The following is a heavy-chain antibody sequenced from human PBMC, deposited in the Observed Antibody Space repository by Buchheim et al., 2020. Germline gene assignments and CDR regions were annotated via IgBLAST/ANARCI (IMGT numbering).Heavy chain of an antibody. Sequence: EVQLLESGGGPVQPGGSLRLSCAASDFTLSRHAMGWVRQAPGKGLEWVSIISGSGDTTKYADSVEGRFTISRDISQNTLSLEMKSLRSEDTALYFCARHGWMTPYASIDYWGQGTL. CDR1: DFTLSRHA. CDR2: ISGSGDTT. J-gene: IGHJ4*02. D-gene: IGHD3-16*01. V-gene: IGHV3-23*01. CDR3: ARHGWMTPYASIDY.